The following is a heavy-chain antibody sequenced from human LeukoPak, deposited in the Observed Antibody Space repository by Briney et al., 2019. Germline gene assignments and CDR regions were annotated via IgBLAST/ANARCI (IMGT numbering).Heavy chain of an antibody. J-gene: IGHJ4*02. D-gene: IGHD5-12*01. V-gene: IGHV3-30-3*01. CDR3: ARDPLTYSGYETDVGYFDY. CDR1: GFTFSDYR. CDR2: MSHDGINK. Sequence: GGSLRLSCAASGFTFSDYRMHWVRQAPGKGLEWVAVMSHDGINKHYSDSVKGRFTISRDNSKNTLYLQMNSLRAEDTAVYYCARDPLTYSGYETDVGYFDYWGQGTLVTVSS.